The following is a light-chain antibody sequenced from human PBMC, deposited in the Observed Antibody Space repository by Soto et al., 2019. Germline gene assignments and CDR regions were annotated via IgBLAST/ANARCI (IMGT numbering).Light chain of an antibody. V-gene: IGKV3-20*01. CDR1: QSVSSNY. Sequence: IVMTRSTASLSVSPGERVTLSCRASQSVSSNYVAWFHQKPGQAPRLLIYGASSRATGVPDRFGASGSGTDFTLTISRLQPEDFAVYYCQQYGRSPFTFGPGTKVDI. CDR2: GAS. J-gene: IGKJ3*01. CDR3: QQYGRSPFT.